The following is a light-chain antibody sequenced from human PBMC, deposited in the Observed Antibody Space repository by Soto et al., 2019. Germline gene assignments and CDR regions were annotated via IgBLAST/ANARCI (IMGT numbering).Light chain of an antibody. CDR3: SSYVGSNNFV. V-gene: IGLV2-8*01. CDR1: SGDIDNYNY. CDR2: EVT. J-gene: IGLJ1*01. Sequence: QSALTQPPSASGSPGQSVTISCTGTSGDIDNYNYVSWYLQHPGKAPKLPIFEVTKRPSGVPDRFSGSKSGDTAFLTVSGLQADDEADYYCSSYVGSNNFVFGTGTKVTVL.